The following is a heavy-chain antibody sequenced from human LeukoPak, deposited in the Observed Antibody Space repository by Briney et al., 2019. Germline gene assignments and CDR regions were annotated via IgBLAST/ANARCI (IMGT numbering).Heavy chain of an antibody. V-gene: IGHV3-23*01. D-gene: IGHD1-26*01. Sequence: GGSLRLSCAASGFTFSSYAMSWVRQAPGKGLEWVSAISGSGGSTYYADSVKGRFTISRDSSKNTLYLQMNSLRAEDTAVYYCAKPGAEKWELLPAYYYYGMDVWGQGTTVTVSS. J-gene: IGHJ6*02. CDR3: AKPGAEKWELLPAYYYYGMDV. CDR2: ISGSGGST. CDR1: GFTFSSYA.